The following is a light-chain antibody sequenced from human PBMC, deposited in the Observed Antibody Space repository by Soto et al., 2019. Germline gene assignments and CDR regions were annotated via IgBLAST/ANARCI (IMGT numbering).Light chain of an antibody. CDR3: LQDYNYPWT. CDR1: QGIRND. V-gene: IGKV1-6*01. Sequence: AIPMTQSPSSLSASVGDRVTITCRGSQGIRNDLGWYQKKPGKAPKLLIYAASSLQSGVPSRFSGSGSGTDFTLTISSLQPEDFAPYYCLQDYNYPWTFGQGTKVEIK. J-gene: IGKJ1*01. CDR2: AAS.